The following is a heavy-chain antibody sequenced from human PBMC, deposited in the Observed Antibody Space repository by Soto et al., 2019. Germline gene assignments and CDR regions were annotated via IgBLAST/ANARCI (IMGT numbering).Heavy chain of an antibody. CDR2: VYYTGST. D-gene: IGHD2-2*01. CDR1: GDSISTFY. J-gene: IGHJ4*02. Sequence: SETLSLTCTVSGDSISTFYWGWMRQSPGKELEWIGYVYYTGSTNYNPSLKSRVTLSVDRSITTVYLQWNSLKASDSAMYFCTRRASSSFYHFDFWGQGALVTVSS. CDR3: TRRASSSFYHFDF. V-gene: IGHV4-59*12.